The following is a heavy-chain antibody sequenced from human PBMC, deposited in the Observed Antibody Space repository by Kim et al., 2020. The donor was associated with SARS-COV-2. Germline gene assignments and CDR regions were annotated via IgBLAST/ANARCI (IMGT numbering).Heavy chain of an antibody. J-gene: IGHJ4*02. CDR1: GYTFTSYG. CDR2: ISAYNGNT. Sequence: ASVKVSCKASGYTFTSYGISWVRQAPGQGLEWMGWISAYNGNTNYAQKLQGRVTMTTDTSTSTAYMELRSLRSDDTAVYYCARDLVTYYDSSGYYTPFNDYWGQGTLVTVSS. D-gene: IGHD3-22*01. CDR3: ARDLVTYYDSSGYYTPFNDY. V-gene: IGHV1-18*01.